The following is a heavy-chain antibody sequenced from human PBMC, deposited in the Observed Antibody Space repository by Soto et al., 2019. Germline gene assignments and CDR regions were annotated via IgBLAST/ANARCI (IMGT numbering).Heavy chain of an antibody. J-gene: IGHJ4*02. CDR2: INPSGGST. D-gene: IGHD6-19*01. CDR1: GYTFTSYY. V-gene: IGHV1-46*01. CDR3: ARAVAGTYFDY. Sequence: GASVKVSCKASGYTFTSYYMHWARQAPGQGLEWMGIINPSGGSTSYAQKFQGRVTMTRDTSTSTVYMELSSLRSEDTAVYYCARAVAGTYFDYWGQGTLVTVSS.